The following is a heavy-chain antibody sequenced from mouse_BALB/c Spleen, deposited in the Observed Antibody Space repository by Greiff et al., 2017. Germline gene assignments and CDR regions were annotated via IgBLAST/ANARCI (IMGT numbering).Heavy chain of an antibody. V-gene: IGHV2-9*02. CDR2: IWAGGST. J-gene: IGHJ3*01. CDR1: GFSLTSYG. Sequence: VKLVESGPGLVAPSQSLSITCTVSGFSLTSYGVHWVRQPPGKGLEWLGVIWAGGSTNYNSALMSRLSISKDNSKSQVFLKMNSLQTDDTAMYYCARARTTGTGFAYWGQGTLVTVSA. D-gene: IGHD4-1*02. CDR3: ARARTTGTGFAY.